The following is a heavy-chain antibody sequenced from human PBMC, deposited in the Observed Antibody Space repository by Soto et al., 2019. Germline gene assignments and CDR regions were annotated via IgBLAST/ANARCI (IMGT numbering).Heavy chain of an antibody. J-gene: IGHJ4*02. D-gene: IGHD1-20*01. CDR3: VKDRYKLGPKGSDY. CDR2: ISASGVST. V-gene: IGHV3-23*01. CDR1: GVTFSSYA. Sequence: EVQLLESGGGLVQPGGSLRLSCAASGVTFSSYAMSWVRQAPGKGLEWVSGISASGVSTYYADSAKGRFTISRDNSKNTLYLQMNSLSAEDTALYYCVKDRYKLGPKGSDYWGQGTLVTVSS.